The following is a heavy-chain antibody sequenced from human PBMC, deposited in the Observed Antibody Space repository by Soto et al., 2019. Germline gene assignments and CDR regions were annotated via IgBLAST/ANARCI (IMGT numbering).Heavy chain of an antibody. J-gene: IGHJ5*02. D-gene: IGHD6-19*01. CDR3: ARVVRQWLAPPGGFDP. CDR1: GFTVSSNY. V-gene: IGHV3-53*01. CDR2: IYSGGST. Sequence: GGSLRLSCAASGFTVSSNYMSWVRQAPGKGLEWVSVIYSGGSTYYADSVKGRFTISRDNSKNTLYLQMNSLGAEDTAVYYCARVVRQWLAPPGGFDPWGQGTLVTVSS.